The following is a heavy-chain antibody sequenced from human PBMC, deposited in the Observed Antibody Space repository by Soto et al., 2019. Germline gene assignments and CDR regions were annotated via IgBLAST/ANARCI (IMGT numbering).Heavy chain of an antibody. CDR2: IYYSGST. V-gene: IGHV4-31*03. CDR1: GGSISSGGYY. D-gene: IGHD2-21*01. CDR3: ARLAEGDPPGFDY. Sequence: SETLSLTCTVSGGSISSGGYYWSWSRQHPGKGLEWIGYIYYSGSTYYNPSLKSRVTISVATSKNQFSRQLNSVTPEDTAVYYCARLAEGDPPGFDYWGQGTLVTVSS. J-gene: IGHJ4*02.